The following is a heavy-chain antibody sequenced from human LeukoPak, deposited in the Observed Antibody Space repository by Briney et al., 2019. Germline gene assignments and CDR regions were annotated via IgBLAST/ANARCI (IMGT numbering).Heavy chain of an antibody. CDR3: ARVDRYHFYLDV. CDR2: IIPIFGTP. CDR1: GGTFRTYS. Sequence: SVKVSCKASGGTFRTYSVTWVRQAPGQGLEWMGGIIPIFGTPNYAQKFQGRVKVTTDDATGTAYMELSSLMSEDTAVYYCARVDRYHFYLDVWGKGTPVTVS. J-gene: IGHJ6*03. V-gene: IGHV1-69*05.